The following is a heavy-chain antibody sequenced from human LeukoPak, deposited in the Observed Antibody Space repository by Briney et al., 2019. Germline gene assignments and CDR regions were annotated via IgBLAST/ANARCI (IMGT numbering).Heavy chain of an antibody. CDR3: ARQGIAAAGTFYYYYGMDV. J-gene: IGHJ6*02. CDR2: IYYSGST. CDR1: GGSFSGYY. V-gene: IGHV4-34*01. D-gene: IGHD6-13*01. Sequence: SETLSLTCAVYGGSFSGYYWSWIRQPPGKGLEWIGSIYYSGSTYYNPSLKSRVTISVDTSKNQFSLKLSSVTAADTAVYYCARQGIAAAGTFYYYYGMDVWGQGTTVTVSS.